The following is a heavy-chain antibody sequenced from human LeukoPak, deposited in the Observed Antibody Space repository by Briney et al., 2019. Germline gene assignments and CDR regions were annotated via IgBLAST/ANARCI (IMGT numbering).Heavy chain of an antibody. CDR2: IYENGGTT. V-gene: IGHV3-23*01. J-gene: IGHJ4*02. CDR3: AKDFRIGYSAHFDY. D-gene: IGHD2-21*01. CDR1: GFTFRSHA. Sequence: PGGSLRLSCVGYGFTFRSHAMSWVRQAPEKGLEFVSGIYENGGTTYYADSVKGRFSISRDNSKNTLYLQMDSLRGEDTAVYYCAKDFRIGYSAHFDYWGQGALVTVSS.